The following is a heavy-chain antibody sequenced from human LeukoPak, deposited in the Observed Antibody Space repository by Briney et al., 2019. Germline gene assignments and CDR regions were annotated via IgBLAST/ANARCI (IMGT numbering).Heavy chain of an antibody. V-gene: IGHV3-23*01. Sequence: GGSRRRSCATAGFTCSSYAMSWVRQAPGKGMEWVSAISGSGGSTYYADSVKGRFTISRDNSKNTLYLQMNSLRAEDTAVYYCAKVLVPAAILGFDYWGQGTLVTVSS. CDR1: GFTCSSYA. J-gene: IGHJ4*02. CDR2: ISGSGGST. CDR3: AKVLVPAAILGFDY. D-gene: IGHD2-2*01.